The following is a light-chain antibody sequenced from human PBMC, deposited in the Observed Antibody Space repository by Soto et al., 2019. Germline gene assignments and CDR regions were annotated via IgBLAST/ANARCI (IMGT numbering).Light chain of an antibody. Sequence: EIVLTQSPATLSLSPGESATLSCRTSQSVSSNSLAWHQQKPGQAPRLLMYAASSRAAGIPDRFSGSGSGTDFTLTISRLEPEDFVVYYCQQHGSWGITFGPGTKVDIK. CDR2: AAS. CDR1: QSVSSNS. CDR3: QQHGSWGIT. V-gene: IGKV3-20*01. J-gene: IGKJ3*01.